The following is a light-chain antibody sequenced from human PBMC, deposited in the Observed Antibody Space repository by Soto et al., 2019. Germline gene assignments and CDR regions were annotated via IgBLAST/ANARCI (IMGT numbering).Light chain of an antibody. CDR1: TSNIGAGYD. CDR3: QSYDSSLSGPYV. V-gene: IGLV1-40*01. CDR2: ADN. J-gene: IGLJ1*01. Sequence: QSVLTQPPSVSGAPGQRLTISCTGNTSNIGAGYDVHWFQQLPGTAPKLLIFADNNRPSGVPDRFSGSKSGTSASLAITGLQAEDEADYYRQSYDSSLSGPYVFGTGTKVTVL.